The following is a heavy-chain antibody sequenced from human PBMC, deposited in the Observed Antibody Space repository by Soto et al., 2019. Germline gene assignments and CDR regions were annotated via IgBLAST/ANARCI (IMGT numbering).Heavy chain of an antibody. V-gene: IGHV3-30-3*01. D-gene: IGHD3-10*01. J-gene: IGHJ4*02. Sequence: QVQLVESGGGVVQPGRSLRLSCAASGFTFSSYAMHWVRQAPGKGLERVAVISYDGSKKYYADSVKGRFTISRDNSKNTLYLQMNSLRAEDTAVYYCARKGGFGELFSSYFDYWGQGTLVTVSS. CDR2: ISYDGSKK. CDR1: GFTFSSYA. CDR3: ARKGGFGELFSSYFDY.